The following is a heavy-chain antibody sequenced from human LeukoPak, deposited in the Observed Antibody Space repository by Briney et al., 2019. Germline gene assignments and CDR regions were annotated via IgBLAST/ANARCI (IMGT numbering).Heavy chain of an antibody. D-gene: IGHD3-10*01. V-gene: IGHV3-23*01. CDR2: TSGSGRSI. CDR3: ARGEGSGSFHKRYFDL. CDR1: GLTFSSYA. J-gene: IGHJ2*01. Sequence: PGGSLRLSCAASGLTFSSYAMSWVRQAPGKGLEWVSGTSGSGRSIHYADSVKGRFTISRDNSKNTLYLQMNSLRADDTAVYYCARGEGSGSFHKRYFDLWGRGTLVTVSS.